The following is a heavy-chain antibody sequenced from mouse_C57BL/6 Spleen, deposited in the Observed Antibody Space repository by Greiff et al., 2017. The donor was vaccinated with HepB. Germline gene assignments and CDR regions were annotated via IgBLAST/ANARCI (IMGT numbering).Heavy chain of an antibody. CDR1: GYAFSSSW. Sequence: QVQLQQSGPELVKPGASVKISCKASGYAFSSSWMNWVKQRPGKGLEWIGRIYPGDGDTNYNGKFKGKATLTADKSSSTAYMQLSSLTSEDSAVYFCARSTAQAVDYWGQGTTLTVSS. J-gene: IGHJ2*01. CDR3: ARSTAQAVDY. CDR2: IYPGDGDT. V-gene: IGHV1-82*01. D-gene: IGHD3-2*02.